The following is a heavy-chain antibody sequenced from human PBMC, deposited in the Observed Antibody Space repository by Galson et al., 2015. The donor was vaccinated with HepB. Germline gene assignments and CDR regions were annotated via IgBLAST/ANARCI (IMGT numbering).Heavy chain of an antibody. CDR1: GFTSSSYW. V-gene: IGHV3-7*03. D-gene: IGHD2-15*01. Sequence: SLRLSCAASGFTSSSYWMNWVRQAPGKGLEWVASIKQDGSEKQYVDSVKGRFTISRDDAKNSLYLQMNSLRGEDTAVYYCARHWLGYCSGGSCYSFKYAFDIWGQGTMVTVSS. CDR2: IKQDGSEK. CDR3: ARHWLGYCSGGSCYSFKYAFDI. J-gene: IGHJ3*02.